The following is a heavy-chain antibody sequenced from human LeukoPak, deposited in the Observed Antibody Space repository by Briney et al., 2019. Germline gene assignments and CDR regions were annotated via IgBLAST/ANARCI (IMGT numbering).Heavy chain of an antibody. V-gene: IGHV4-39*01. CDR1: GGSISSSSYY. CDR2: IFYSGTT. J-gene: IGHJ4*02. D-gene: IGHD3-10*01. CDR3: ARQTYFGSGSLD. Sequence: SETLSLTCTVSGGSISSSSYYWGWIRQPPGKGLEWIGSIFYSGTTYYNASLKSRVTISVDTSKNQFSLKLSSVTAADTAVYYCARQTYFGSGSLDWGQGTLVTVSS.